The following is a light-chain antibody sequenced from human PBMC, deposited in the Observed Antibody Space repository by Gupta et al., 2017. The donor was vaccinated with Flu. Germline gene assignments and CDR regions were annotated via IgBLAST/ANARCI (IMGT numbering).Light chain of an antibody. CDR1: QSMHSY. CDR2: AAS. J-gene: IGKJ1*01. CDR3: QQSDHTPWT. V-gene: IGKV1-39*01. Sequence: DIQMTQSPSSLSASVGDRVTITCRASQSMHSYLNWYQQKPGKAPKLLIHAASSLQSGVPLRFSGSGSGTXFTLTIXRLQPEDFATYYCQQSDHTPWTFGXGTKVQIK.